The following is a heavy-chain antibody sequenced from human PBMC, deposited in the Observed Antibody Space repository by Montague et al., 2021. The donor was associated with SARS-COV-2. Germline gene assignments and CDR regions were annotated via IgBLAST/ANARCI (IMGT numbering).Heavy chain of an antibody. Sequence: SETLSLTCAVYGGSFGDDNWSWIRQPPGKGLEWIGDIKQSGNTNYNPSLKSRGTISVDTSKNQFSLKLTSVTAADTAVYFCARGHLSVSMIVVVFTSASYYFDYWGQGAQVTVSS. CDR2: IKQSGNT. J-gene: IGHJ4*02. CDR3: ARGHLSVSMIVVVFTSASYYFDY. D-gene: IGHD3-22*01. V-gene: IGHV4-34*01. CDR1: GGSFGDDN.